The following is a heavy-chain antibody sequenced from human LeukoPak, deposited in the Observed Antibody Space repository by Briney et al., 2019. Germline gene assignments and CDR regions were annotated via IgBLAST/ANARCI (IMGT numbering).Heavy chain of an antibody. CDR2: INWNGGST. J-gene: IGHJ4*02. CDR1: GFTFDDYG. Sequence: GGSLRLSCAASGFTFDDYGMSWVRQAPGKGLEWVSGINWNGGSTGYADSVKGRFTISRDNAKNSLYLQMNSLRVEDTAVYYCVKGCSYTSCYTSDYWGQGTLVTVSS. CDR3: VKGCSYTSCYTSDY. V-gene: IGHV3-20*04. D-gene: IGHD2-2*02.